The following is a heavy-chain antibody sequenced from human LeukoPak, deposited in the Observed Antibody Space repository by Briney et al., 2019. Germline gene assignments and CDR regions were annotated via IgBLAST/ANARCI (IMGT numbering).Heavy chain of an antibody. CDR1: GFTFSSYD. V-gene: IGHV3-13*01. J-gene: IGHJ4*02. CDR3: ARARSSSWYGGYYFDY. D-gene: IGHD6-13*01. Sequence: PGGSLRLSCAASGFTFSSYDMHWVRQATGKGLEWVSAIGTAGDTYYPGSVKGRFTISRENAKNSLYLQMNSLRAGDTAVYYCARARSSSWYGGYYFDYWGQGTLVTVSS. CDR2: IGTAGDT.